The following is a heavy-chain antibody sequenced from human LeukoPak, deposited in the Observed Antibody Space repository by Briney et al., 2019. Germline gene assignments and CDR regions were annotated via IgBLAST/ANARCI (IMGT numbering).Heavy chain of an antibody. V-gene: IGHV4-39*07. Sequence: PSETLSLTCTVSGGSISSRDVYDWGWIRQTPGKGLEWIGRIFHTGSTYFNPSLKSRVTISVDLSKNQFFLKLPSVTAADTAVYYCARELAAIGYYFDYWGQGTLVIVSS. CDR1: GGSISSRDVYD. D-gene: IGHD2-2*02. J-gene: IGHJ4*02. CDR2: IFHTGST. CDR3: ARELAAIGYYFDY.